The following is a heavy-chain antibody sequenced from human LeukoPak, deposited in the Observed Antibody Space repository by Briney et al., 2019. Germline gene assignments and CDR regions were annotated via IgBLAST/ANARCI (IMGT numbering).Heavy chain of an antibody. D-gene: IGHD2-8*02. V-gene: IGHV3-23*01. Sequence: QPGRSLRLSCAGSGFTFSSYAMSWVRQAPGKGPEWVSGISASGDSTYYADSVKGRFTISRDNSKNTLYLQMNSLRAEDTAVYSCAKGRTVDYWGQGTLVTVSS. CDR3: AKGRTVDY. CDR1: GFTFSSYA. CDR2: ISASGDST. J-gene: IGHJ4*02.